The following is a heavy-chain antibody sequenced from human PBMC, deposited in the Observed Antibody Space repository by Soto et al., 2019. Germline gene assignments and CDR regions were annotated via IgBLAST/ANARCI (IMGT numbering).Heavy chain of an antibody. D-gene: IGHD2-2*02. CDR1: GYSFTSYW. Sequence: PGESLKISCKGSGYSFTSYWIGWVRQMPGKGLEWMGIIYPGDSDTRYSPSFQGQVTISADKSISTAYLQWSSLKASDTAMYYCARVDCSSTSCYTGFLWFDPWGQGPLVPVSS. J-gene: IGHJ5*02. V-gene: IGHV5-51*01. CDR2: IYPGDSDT. CDR3: ARVDCSSTSCYTGFLWFDP.